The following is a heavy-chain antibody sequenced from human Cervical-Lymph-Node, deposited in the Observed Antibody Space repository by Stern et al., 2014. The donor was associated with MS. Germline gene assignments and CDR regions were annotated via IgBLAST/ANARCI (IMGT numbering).Heavy chain of an antibody. CDR2: ISYDGSNK. Sequence: VQLVESGGGVVQPGRSLRLSCAASGFTFSSYGMHWVRQAPGKGLEWVAVISYDGSNKYYADSVQGRFTISRDNSKNTLHLQMNSLRAEDTAVYYCAKDLGGSYYHYYYGMDVWGQGTTVPVSS. D-gene: IGHD1-26*01. V-gene: IGHV3-30*18. CDR1: GFTFSSYG. CDR3: AKDLGGSYYHYYYGMDV. J-gene: IGHJ6*02.